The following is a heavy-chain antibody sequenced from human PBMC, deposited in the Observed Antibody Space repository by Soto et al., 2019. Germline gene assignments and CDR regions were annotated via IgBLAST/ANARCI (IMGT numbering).Heavy chain of an antibody. D-gene: IGHD6-19*01. J-gene: IGHJ4*01. CDR1: GDSISSSNHF. Sequence: QLQLQESGPGLVKPWETLSLTCTVSGDSISSSNHFWGLIRQPPGKGLEWIGTIFYSGSTYYNPSLKSRVTISIDTSKNQFSLRLISVTAADTALYYCARRYGWLYFDYWGHGSLVTVSS. CDR3: ARRYGWLYFDY. V-gene: IGHV4-39*01. CDR2: IFYSGST.